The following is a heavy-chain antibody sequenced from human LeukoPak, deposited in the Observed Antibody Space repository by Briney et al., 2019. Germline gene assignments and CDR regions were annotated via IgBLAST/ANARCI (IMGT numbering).Heavy chain of an antibody. CDR1: GFALKSYS. V-gene: IGHV3-21*01. D-gene: IGHD2-8*02. CDR2: ISSTSAYI. J-gene: IGHJ5*01. Sequence: PGGPLGLSCAGSGFALKSYSLSWVRQAPGKGLEWVSSISSTSAYIYYADSVKGRFTISRDNVDNVVYLQMNSLGAEDTAVYYCARVAVSGPTGWFDSWGQGTLVIVSS. CDR3: ARVAVSGPTGWFDS.